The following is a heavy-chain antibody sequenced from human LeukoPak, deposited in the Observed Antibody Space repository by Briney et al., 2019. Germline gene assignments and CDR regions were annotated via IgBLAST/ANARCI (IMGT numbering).Heavy chain of an antibody. CDR1: GGSISSYY. CDR3: ARFGSYTYGYKYYFDY. D-gene: IGHD3-16*01. Sequence: SETLSLTCTVSGGSISSYYWSWIRQPPGKGLEWIGYIYYSGSTNYNPSLKSRVTISVDTSKNQFSLKLRSVTAADTAVYYCARFGSYTYGYKYYFDYWGQGALVTVSS. V-gene: IGHV4-59*08. J-gene: IGHJ4*02. CDR2: IYYSGST.